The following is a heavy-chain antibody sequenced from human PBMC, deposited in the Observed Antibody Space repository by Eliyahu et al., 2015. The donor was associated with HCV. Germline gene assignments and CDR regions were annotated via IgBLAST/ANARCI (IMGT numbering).Heavy chain of an antibody. Sequence: QVQLVESXGGGVVQPGXSLRLSCAASGFXFSSYGMHWVRQAPGKGLEWVAVISYDGSNKYYADSVKGRFTISRDNSKNTLYLQMNSLRAEDTAVYYCAKDLYDYGDYGPFDYWGQGTLVTVSS. CDR1: GFXFSSYG. J-gene: IGHJ4*02. V-gene: IGHV3-30*18. CDR2: ISYDGSNK. D-gene: IGHD4-17*01. CDR3: AKDLYDYGDYGPFDY.